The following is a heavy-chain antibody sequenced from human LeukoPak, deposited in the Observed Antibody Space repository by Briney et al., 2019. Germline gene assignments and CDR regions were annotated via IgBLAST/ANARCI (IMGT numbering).Heavy chain of an antibody. CDR2: ISAYNGNT. V-gene: IGHV1-18*01. J-gene: IGHJ6*03. CDR1: GYTFTSYG. D-gene: IGHD6-13*01. CDR3: AREDSSPNSYYMDV. Sequence: ASVKVSCKASGYTFTSYGISWVRQAPGQGLEWMGWISAYNGNTNYAQKLQGRVTMTTDTSTSTAYMELRSLRSDDTAVYYCAREDSSPNSYYMDVWGKGTTVTVSS.